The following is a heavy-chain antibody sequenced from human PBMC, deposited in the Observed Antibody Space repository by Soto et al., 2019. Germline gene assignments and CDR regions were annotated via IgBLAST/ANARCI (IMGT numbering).Heavy chain of an antibody. D-gene: IGHD6-13*01. CDR2: ISSSGSTI. CDR3: ARDPYIAAAGTTVDY. J-gene: IGHJ4*02. Sequence: PGGSLRLSCAASGFTFSDYYMSWIRQAPGKGLEWVSYISSSGSTIYYADSVKGRFTISRDNAKNSLYLQMNSLRAEDTAVYYCARDPYIAAAGTTVDYWGQGTLVTVSS. CDR1: GFTFSDYY. V-gene: IGHV3-11*01.